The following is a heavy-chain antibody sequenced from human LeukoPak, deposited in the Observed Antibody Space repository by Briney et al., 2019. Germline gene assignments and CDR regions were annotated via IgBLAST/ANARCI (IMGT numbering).Heavy chain of an antibody. J-gene: IGHJ4*02. D-gene: IGHD4-17*01. V-gene: IGHV5-51*01. CDR3: AGARHGDYRWDY. Sequence: KISCKDSGYSFTNYWIGWVRQMPGKGLEWMGIIHSADSNTKYSPSFQGQVTISADKSISTAYLQWSGLKASDTAMYYCAGARHGDYRWDYWGQGTLVTVSS. CDR1: GYSFTNYW. CDR2: IHSADSNT.